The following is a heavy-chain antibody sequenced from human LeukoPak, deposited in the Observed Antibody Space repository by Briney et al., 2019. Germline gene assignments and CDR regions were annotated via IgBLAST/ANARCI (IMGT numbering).Heavy chain of an antibody. V-gene: IGHV3-9*01. CDR2: INWNSGNI. J-gene: IGHJ4*02. CDR1: GFTFSSYA. D-gene: IGHD2-2*01. Sequence: PGGSLRLSCAASGFTFSSYAMHWVRQAPGKGLEWVSGINWNSGNIGYADSVKGRFTISRDNAKNSLYLQMNSLRAEDTAVYYCARGRYSSRSGGYYFDIWGQGTLVTVSS. CDR3: ARGRYSSRSGGYYFDI.